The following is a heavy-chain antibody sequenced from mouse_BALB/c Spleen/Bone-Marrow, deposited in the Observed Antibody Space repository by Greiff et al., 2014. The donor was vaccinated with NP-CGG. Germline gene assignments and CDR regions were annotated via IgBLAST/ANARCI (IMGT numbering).Heavy chain of an antibody. CDR3: ARSDY. CDR2: IDPANGYT. Sequence: EVQLQQSGAELVKPGASVKLSCTASGFNTKDTYMHWVKQRPEQGLEWIGRIDPANGYTKYDPKFQGKATITADTSSNTAYLRLSSLTSEDTAVYYCARSDYWGQGTTLTVSS. CDR1: GFNTKDTY. J-gene: IGHJ2*01. V-gene: IGHV14-3*02.